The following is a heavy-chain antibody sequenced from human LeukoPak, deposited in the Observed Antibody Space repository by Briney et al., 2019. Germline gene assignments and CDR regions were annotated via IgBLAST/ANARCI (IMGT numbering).Heavy chain of an antibody. CDR2: ISAYNGNT. V-gene: IGHV1-18*01. Sequence: ASVKVSCKASGYTFPSYGISWVRQAPGQGVEWMGWISAYNGNTNYARKLQGRVTMTTDTSTSTAYMELRSLRSDDTAVYYCARGSAATDAFDIWGQGTMVTDSS. J-gene: IGHJ3*02. CDR3: ARGSAATDAFDI. D-gene: IGHD1-26*01. CDR1: GYTFPSYG.